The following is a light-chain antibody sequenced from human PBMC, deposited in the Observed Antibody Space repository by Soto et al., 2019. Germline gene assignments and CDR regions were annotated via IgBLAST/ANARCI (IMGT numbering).Light chain of an antibody. V-gene: IGKV3D-11*01. CDR2: DAS. CDR1: QGVSSY. CDR3: QQRSNWLT. Sequence: IVLTQSPATLSLSPGERATLSCRASQGVSSYLAWYQQKPGQAPRLLIYDASNRATGIPARFSGSGPGTDFTLTISSLEPEDFAVYYCQQRSNWLTFGGGTKVEIX. J-gene: IGKJ4*01.